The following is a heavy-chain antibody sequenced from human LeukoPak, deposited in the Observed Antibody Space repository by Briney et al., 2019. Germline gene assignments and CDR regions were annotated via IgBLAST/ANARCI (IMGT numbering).Heavy chain of an antibody. D-gene: IGHD5/OR15-5a*01. Sequence: SETLSLTCAVYGGSFSGYYWSWIRQPPGRELEWIGEINHSGSTNYNPSLKSRVTISVDTSKNQFSLKLSSVTAADTAVYYCARARPLRFPDYWGQGTLVTVSS. J-gene: IGHJ4*02. CDR3: ARARPLRFPDY. CDR1: GGSFSGYY. V-gene: IGHV4-34*01. CDR2: INHSGST.